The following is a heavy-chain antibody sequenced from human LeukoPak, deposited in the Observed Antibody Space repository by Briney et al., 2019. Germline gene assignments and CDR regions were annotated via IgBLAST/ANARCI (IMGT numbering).Heavy chain of an antibody. Sequence: SQTLSLTCAISGDSVSSNSAAWNWIRQSPSRGLEWLGRPKERSKWYNDYAVSVKSRITINPDTSKNQFSLQLNSVTPEDTAVYYCARDRVTMVRGLLDVFDIWGQGTMVTVSS. CDR1: GDSVSSNSAA. CDR3: ARDRVTMVRGLLDVFDI. J-gene: IGHJ3*02. CDR2: PKERSKWYN. D-gene: IGHD3-10*01. V-gene: IGHV6-1*01.